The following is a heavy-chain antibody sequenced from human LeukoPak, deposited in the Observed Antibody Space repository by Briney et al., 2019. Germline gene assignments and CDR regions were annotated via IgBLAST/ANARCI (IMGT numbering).Heavy chain of an antibody. V-gene: IGHV3-23*01. CDR3: ARAQGFDY. J-gene: IGHJ4*02. Sequence: GGSLRLSCAASGFTFSSYVVHWVRPAPGKGLEWVSAISGSGGSTFYADSVKGRFTISRDNSKNTLYLQISSLRAEDTAVYYCARAQGFDYWGQGTLVTVSS. CDR1: GFTFSSYV. CDR2: ISGSGGST.